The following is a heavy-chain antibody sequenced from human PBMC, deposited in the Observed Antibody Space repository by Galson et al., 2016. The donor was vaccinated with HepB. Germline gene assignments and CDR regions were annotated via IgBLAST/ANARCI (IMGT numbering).Heavy chain of an antibody. CDR1: GFTFSNYG. V-gene: IGHV3-33*01. D-gene: IGHD3-3*01. J-gene: IGHJ3*02. CDR2: IWYDGSNK. CDR3: ARDYDFWSAKTGGGSFDI. Sequence: SLRPSCAASGFTFSNYGMHWVRQAPGKGLEWVAVIWYDGSNKYYADSVKGRFTISRDNSKNTLYLQMNSLRAEDTAVYYCARDYDFWSAKTGGGSFDIWGQGTMVTVSS.